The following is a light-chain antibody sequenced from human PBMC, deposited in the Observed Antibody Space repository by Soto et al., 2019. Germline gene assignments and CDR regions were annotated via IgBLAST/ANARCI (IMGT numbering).Light chain of an antibody. CDR2: DVS. CDR1: SSDVGGYNY. Sequence: QSALTQPASVSGSPGRSITISCTGTSSDVGGYNYVSWYQQHPGKAPKLMIYDVSNRPSGVSNRFSGSESGNTASLTISGLQAEDEADYYCSSYTSSSTYVFGTGT. V-gene: IGLV2-14*01. CDR3: SSYTSSSTYV. J-gene: IGLJ1*01.